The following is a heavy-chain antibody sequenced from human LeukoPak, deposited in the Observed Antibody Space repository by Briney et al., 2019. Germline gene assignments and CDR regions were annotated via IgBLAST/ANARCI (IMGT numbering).Heavy chain of an antibody. CDR3: ARGSRAVAGTYYYYGMDV. D-gene: IGHD6-19*01. J-gene: IGHJ6*04. CDR1: GDSVSNNSAA. CDR2: TYYRSKWYN. V-gene: IGHV6-1*01. Sequence: SQTLSLTFAISGDSVSNNSAAWNWLRQSPSRGLEWLGRTYYRSKWYNDYAVSVKSRITINPDTSKNQFSLQLNSVTPEDTAVYYCARGSRAVAGTYYYYGMDVWGKGTTVTVSS.